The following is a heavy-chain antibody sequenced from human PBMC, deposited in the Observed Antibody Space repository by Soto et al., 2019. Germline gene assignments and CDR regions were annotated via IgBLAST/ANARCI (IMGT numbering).Heavy chain of an antibody. J-gene: IGHJ4*02. V-gene: IGHV3-30-3*01. CDR2: ISYDGSNK. CDR3: ARGEIEEYYYDSSGYYPLDY. D-gene: IGHD3-22*01. CDR1: GFTFSSYA. Sequence: GGSLRLSCAASGFTFSSYAMHWVRQAPGKGLEWVAVISYDGSNKYYADSVKGRFTISRDNSKNTLYLQMNSLRAEDTAVYYCARGEIEEYYYDSSGYYPLDYWGQGTLVTVSS.